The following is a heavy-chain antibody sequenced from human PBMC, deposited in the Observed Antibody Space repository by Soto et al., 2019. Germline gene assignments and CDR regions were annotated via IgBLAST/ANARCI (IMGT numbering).Heavy chain of an antibody. Sequence: ASVKVSCKASGYTFTGYYMHWVRQAPGQGLEWMGWNNPNSGGTNYAQKFQGRVTMTRDTSISTAYMELSRLRSDDTAVYYWASFPRVEPAPFYYYYVMAVGGKGPRAT. CDR1: GYTFTGYY. V-gene: IGHV1-2*02. CDR3: ASFPRVEPAPFYYYYVMAV. D-gene: IGHD2-2*01. CDR2: NNPNSGGT. J-gene: IGHJ6*04.